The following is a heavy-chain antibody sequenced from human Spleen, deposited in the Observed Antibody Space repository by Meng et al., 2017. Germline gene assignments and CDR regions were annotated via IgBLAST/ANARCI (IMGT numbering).Heavy chain of an antibody. CDR1: GFTFSSYA. Sequence: GESLKISCAASGFTFSSYAMHWVRQAPGKGLEWVAVISYDGSNKYYADSVKGRFTISRDNSKNTLYLQMNSLRAEDTAVYYCARLDYRDGYKPFAVDIYFDYWGQGTLVTVSS. D-gene: IGHD5-24*01. J-gene: IGHJ4*02. CDR3: ARLDYRDGYKPFAVDIYFDY. V-gene: IGHV3-30*01. CDR2: ISYDGSNK.